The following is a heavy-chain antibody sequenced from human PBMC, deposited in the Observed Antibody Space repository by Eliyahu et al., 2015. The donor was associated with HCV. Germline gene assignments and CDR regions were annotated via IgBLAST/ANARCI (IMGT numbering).Heavy chain of an antibody. CDR2: IYPDDSDT. D-gene: IGHD4-23*01. CDR3: ARQLDYGGNSNLDS. CDR1: GXXFTKYW. J-gene: IGHJ4*02. V-gene: IGHV5-51*01. Sequence: EVQLVQSGAELKKPGESXKXSCXVSGXXFTKYWIAWVRQMPGKGLEWMGVIYPDDSDTRYNPSFRGQVTLSADKSINTAYLRWSSLKASDSAMYYCARQLDYGGNSNLDSWGQGTLVTVSS.